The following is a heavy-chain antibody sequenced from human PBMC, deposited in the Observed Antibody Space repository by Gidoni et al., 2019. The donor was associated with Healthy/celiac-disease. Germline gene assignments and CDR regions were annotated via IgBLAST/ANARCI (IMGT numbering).Heavy chain of an antibody. Sequence: QVQLVESGGGVVQPGRSLRLSCAASGFTFSSYAMHWVRQAPGKGLEWVEVISYDGSKKYYADSVKGRFTISRDNSKNTLYLQMNSLRAEDTAVYYCARDLNYYDSSGYYYYYYGMDVWGQGTTVTVSS. D-gene: IGHD3-22*01. J-gene: IGHJ6*02. CDR2: ISYDGSKK. CDR3: ARDLNYYDSSGYYYYYYGMDV. V-gene: IGHV3-30-3*01. CDR1: GFTFSSYA.